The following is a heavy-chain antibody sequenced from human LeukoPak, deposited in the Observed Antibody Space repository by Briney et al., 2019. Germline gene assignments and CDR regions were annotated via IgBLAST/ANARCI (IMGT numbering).Heavy chain of an antibody. D-gene: IGHD5-24*01. J-gene: IGHJ4*02. Sequence: GGSLRLSCAVSGFTFSSSWMTWVRQAPGKGLEWVATMNSDGGQKSYVDSVKGRFTISRDNAKNSLYLQMNSQRAEDTAVYYCARNYAYNHFDYWGQGTLVTVSS. CDR3: ARNYAYNHFDY. CDR1: GFTFSSSW. V-gene: IGHV3-7*01. CDR2: MNSDGGQK.